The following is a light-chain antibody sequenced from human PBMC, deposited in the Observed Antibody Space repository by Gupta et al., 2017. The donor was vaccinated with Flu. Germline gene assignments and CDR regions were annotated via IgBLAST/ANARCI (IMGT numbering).Light chain of an antibody. J-gene: IGLJ3*02. Sequence: TGSDVGGYNYVSWYKQYPGKAPKLMIYDVSNRPSGVSNRFSGSKSGNTASLTISGLQAEDEADYYCSSYTSSSTPVFGGGTKLTVL. CDR1: GSDVGGYNY. CDR2: DVS. V-gene: IGLV2-14*04. CDR3: SSYTSSSTPV.